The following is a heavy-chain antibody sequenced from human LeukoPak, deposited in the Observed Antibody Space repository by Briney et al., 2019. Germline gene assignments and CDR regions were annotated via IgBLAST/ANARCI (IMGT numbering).Heavy chain of an antibody. CDR1: GYTFTHWW. V-gene: IGHV5-51*01. CDR3: ARLGGPHSRGLRSHLDY. Sequence: GESLKISCEASGYTFTHWWIGWVRQMPGKGLEWMGIISLGDSDTRYSPSFQGQVTISADTSISTAYLQWSSLKASDTAMYYCARLGGPHSRGLRSHLDYWGQGTQLTVSS. D-gene: IGHD2-15*01. J-gene: IGHJ4*02. CDR2: ISLGDSDT.